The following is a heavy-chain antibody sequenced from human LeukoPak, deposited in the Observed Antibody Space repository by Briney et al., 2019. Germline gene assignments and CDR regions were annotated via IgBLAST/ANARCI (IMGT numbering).Heavy chain of an antibody. V-gene: IGHV3-30-3*01. CDR1: GLTFRNYY. CDR3: ARDLSGHWTYDY. J-gene: IGHJ4*01. CDR2: ISLDGNNE. Sequence: GGSLRLSCAASGLTFRNYYMHWVRQASGKGLEWVAVISLDGNNEYYADSVKGRFSLSRDNSMNTLYLQLNSLRTEDTAMYYCARDLSGHWTYDYWGQGTLVTVSS. D-gene: IGHD1-1*01.